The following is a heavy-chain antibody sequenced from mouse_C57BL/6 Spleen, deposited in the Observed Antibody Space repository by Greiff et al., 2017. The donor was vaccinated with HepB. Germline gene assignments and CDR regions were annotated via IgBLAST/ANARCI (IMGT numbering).Heavy chain of an antibody. V-gene: IGHV5-9-1*02. CDR3: TRDGTITTVVGAMDY. J-gene: IGHJ4*01. CDR2: ISSGGDYI. CDR1: GFTFSSYA. Sequence: EVHLVESGEGLVKPGGSLKLSCAASGFTFSSYAMSWVRQTPEKRLEWVAYISSGGDYIYYADTVKGRFTISRDNARNTLYLQMSSLKSEDTAMYYCTRDGTITTVVGAMDYWGQGTSVTVSS. D-gene: IGHD1-1*01.